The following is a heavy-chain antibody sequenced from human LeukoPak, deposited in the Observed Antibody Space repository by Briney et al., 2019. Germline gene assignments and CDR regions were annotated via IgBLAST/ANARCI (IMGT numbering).Heavy chain of an antibody. CDR1: GYTFSRYY. J-gene: IGHJ4*02. V-gene: IGHV1-46*01. D-gene: IGHD3-16*01. CDR2: INPSGGST. Sequence: ASVRVSCKASGYTFSRYYMHWVRQAPGQGLEWMGIINPSGGSTSYAQKFQGRVTMTRDTSTSTVYMELSSLRSEDTAVYYCARVSSGASMTTFGGVLGYWGQGTLVTVSS. CDR3: ARVSSGASMTTFGGVLGY.